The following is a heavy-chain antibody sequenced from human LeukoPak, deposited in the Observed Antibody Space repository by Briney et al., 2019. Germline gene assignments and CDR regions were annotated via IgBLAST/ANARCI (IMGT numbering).Heavy chain of an antibody. CDR2: IYYSGST. J-gene: IGHJ5*02. D-gene: IGHD3-22*01. V-gene: IGHV4-39*07. CDR1: GGSISSSSYY. CDR3: ARRITMIPGGWFDP. Sequence: PSETLSLTCTVSGGSISSSSYYWGWIRQPPGKGLEWIGSIYYSGSTYYNPSLKSRVTISEDTSKNQFSLKLSSVTAADTAVYYCARRITMIPGGWFDPWGQGTLVTVSS.